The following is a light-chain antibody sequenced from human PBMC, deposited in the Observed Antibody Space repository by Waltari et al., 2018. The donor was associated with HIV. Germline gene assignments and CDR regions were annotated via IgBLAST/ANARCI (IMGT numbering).Light chain of an antibody. J-gene: IGLJ2*01. CDR2: EVS. CDR3: SSYAGSKTHVV. Sequence: QSALTQPPSASGSPGPSVTISCTGTSSDVGGYNYVSWYQQHPGKAPKLMIYEVSKRPSGVPDRFSGSKSGNTASLTVSGLQAEDEADYYCSSYAGSKTHVVFGGGTKLTVL. CDR1: SSDVGGYNY. V-gene: IGLV2-8*01.